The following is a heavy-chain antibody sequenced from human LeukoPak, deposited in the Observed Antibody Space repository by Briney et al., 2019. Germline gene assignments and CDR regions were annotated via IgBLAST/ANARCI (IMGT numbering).Heavy chain of an antibody. D-gene: IGHD4-11*01. CDR3: AKDLTTLFLASDV. V-gene: IGHV3-30*18. CDR1: GFTFSAYG. CDR2: ISNDGDNK. Sequence: SGGSLRLSCVASGFTFSAYGMQWVRQAPGKGLEWVAVISNDGDNKYYSNSVKGRFTISRDSSENTLYLQMNSLRPEDTAVYSCAKDLTTLFLASDVWGLGTMVTVSS. J-gene: IGHJ3*01.